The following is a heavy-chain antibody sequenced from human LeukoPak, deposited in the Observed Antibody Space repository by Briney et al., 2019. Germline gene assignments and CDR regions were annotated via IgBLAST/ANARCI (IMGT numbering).Heavy chain of an antibody. Sequence: ASVKVSCKASGYTFTAFYIHWVRQAPGQGLEWMAWINPNTGGTNYAQVFQCRVTLTRDTSISTVYMEVTRLKFDDTAIYYCARDRSRGSGQFGPWGQGTLVTVSS. CDR1: GYTFTAFY. V-gene: IGHV1-2*02. CDR2: INPNTGGT. J-gene: IGHJ5*02. CDR3: ARDRSRGSGQFGP. D-gene: IGHD3-10*01.